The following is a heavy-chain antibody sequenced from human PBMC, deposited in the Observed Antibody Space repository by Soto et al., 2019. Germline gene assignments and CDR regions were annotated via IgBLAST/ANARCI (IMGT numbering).Heavy chain of an antibody. D-gene: IGHD1-26*01. V-gene: IGHV1-2*02. J-gene: IGHJ6*02. Sequence: QVQLVQSGTEVKRPGDSVKVSCKASGYTFTGYYVHWVRQAPGQGLEWMGWINPNSGDTYLAQRFQGRVIMNRDTSLGTAYMELRGLTSDDTAEYYCAKGGAIVAACTRVYLYNAMDVWGQGTTVTVSS. CDR2: INPNSGDT. CDR3: AKGGAIVAACTRVYLYNAMDV. CDR1: GYTFTGYY.